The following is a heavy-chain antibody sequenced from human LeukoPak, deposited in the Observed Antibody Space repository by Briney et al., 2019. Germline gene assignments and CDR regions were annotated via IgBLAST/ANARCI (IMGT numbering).Heavy chain of an antibody. V-gene: IGHV1-46*01. CDR3: ARAPGGSSTSSAELNAY. J-gene: IGHJ4*02. Sequence: GASVKVSCKASGYTFTSYYVHWVRQAPGQALEWMGIINPSGGSTSYAQKFQGRVTMTRDTSTSTVYMELSSLRSEDTAVYYCARAPGGSSTSSAELNAYWGQGTLVTVSS. CDR1: GYTFTSYY. CDR2: INPSGGST. D-gene: IGHD2-2*01.